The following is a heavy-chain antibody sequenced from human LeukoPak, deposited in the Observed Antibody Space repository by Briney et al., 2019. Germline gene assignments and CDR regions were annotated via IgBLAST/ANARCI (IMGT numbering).Heavy chain of an antibody. CDR1: GYTFTSYY. D-gene: IGHD6-19*01. Sequence: ASVKVSCKASGYTFTSYYMHWVRQAPGQGLEGMGIINPSGGSTSYAQKFQGRVTMTRDMSTSTVYMELSSLRSEDTAVYYCAREGVDPGIAVAGTDDAFDIWGQGTMVTVSS. CDR2: INPSGGST. CDR3: AREGVDPGIAVAGTDDAFDI. V-gene: IGHV1-46*01. J-gene: IGHJ3*02.